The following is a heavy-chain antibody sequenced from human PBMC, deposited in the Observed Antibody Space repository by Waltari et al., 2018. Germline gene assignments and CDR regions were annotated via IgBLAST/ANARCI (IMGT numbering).Heavy chain of an antibody. CDR2: INPDGSQT. CDR1: GFTFSNHW. Sequence: EVQLVASGGGLVQPGGSLRLSWSASGFTFSNHWMDWVRQAPGKGLEWVANINPDGSQTFFVDSVKGRVTISRDNAKNSLFLQINNLRAEDTGVYYCSRSLDDWGQGTLVTVSS. CDR3: SRSLDD. J-gene: IGHJ4*02. V-gene: IGHV3-7*01.